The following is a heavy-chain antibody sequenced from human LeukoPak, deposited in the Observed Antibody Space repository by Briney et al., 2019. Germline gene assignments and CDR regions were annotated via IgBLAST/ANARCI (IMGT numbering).Heavy chain of an antibody. CDR2: IYYSGST. CDR3: ARLPVYYDSSGYPAD. Sequence: ASETLSLTCTVSSGSISSSSYYWGWIRQPPGKGLEWIGRIYYSGSTYYNPSLKSQVTIYVDTSKNQFSLKLSSVTAADTAVYYCARLPVYYDSSGYPADWGQGTLVTVSS. V-gene: IGHV4-39*01. D-gene: IGHD3-22*01. J-gene: IGHJ4*02. CDR1: SGSISSSSYY.